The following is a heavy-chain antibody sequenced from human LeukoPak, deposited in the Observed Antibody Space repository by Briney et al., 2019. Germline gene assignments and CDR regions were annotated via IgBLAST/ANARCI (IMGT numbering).Heavy chain of an antibody. CDR3: AKDVERIAAAGPYLYLHL. V-gene: IGHV3-30*02. Sequence: GGSLRLSCAASGFTFSSYGVHWVRQAPGKGLEWVAFIRYDGSNKYYADSMKGRFTISRDNSKNTLYLQMNSLRAEDTAVYYCAKDVERIAAAGPYLYLHLWGRGTLVTVSS. J-gene: IGHJ2*01. CDR1: GFTFSSYG. CDR2: IRYDGSNK. D-gene: IGHD6-13*01.